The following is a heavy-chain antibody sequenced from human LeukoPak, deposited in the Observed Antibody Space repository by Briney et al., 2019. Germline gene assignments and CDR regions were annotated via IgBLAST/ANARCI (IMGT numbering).Heavy chain of an antibody. J-gene: IGHJ5*02. CDR1: GGSISSYY. D-gene: IGHD4-23*01. CDR3: ARDIYGGNSQYNWFDP. V-gene: IGHV4-4*07. Sequence: PSETLSLTCTVSGGSISSYYWSWIRQPAGKGLEWIGRTYTSGSTNYNPSLKSRVTMSVDTSKSQFSLKLSSVTAADTAVYYCARDIYGGNSQYNWFDPWGQGTLVTVSS. CDR2: TYTSGST.